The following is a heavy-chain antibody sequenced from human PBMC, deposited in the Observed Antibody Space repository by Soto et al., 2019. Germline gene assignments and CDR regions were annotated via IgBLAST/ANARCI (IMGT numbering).Heavy chain of an antibody. J-gene: IGHJ4*02. Sequence: WETLSLTGTVSSGSISTYYWSWIRQPPGKGLEWIGYIYYSGSTNYNPSLKSRVTISIDTSKKQFSLKLSSVTAADTAVYYCATTSITVYGVGNFDYWGQGTLVTVSS. CDR1: SGSISTYY. V-gene: IGHV4-59*01. CDR3: ATTSITVYGVGNFDY. D-gene: IGHD3-3*01. CDR2: IYYSGST.